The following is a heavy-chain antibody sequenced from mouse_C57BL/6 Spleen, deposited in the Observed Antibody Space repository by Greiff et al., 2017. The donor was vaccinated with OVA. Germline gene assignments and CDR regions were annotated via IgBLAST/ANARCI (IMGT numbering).Heavy chain of an antibody. J-gene: IGHJ1*03. CDR1: GYTFTDYE. CDR3: TRSTSYYYGSSHWYFDV. Sequence: QVQLQQSGAELVRPGASVTLSCKASGYTFTDYEMHWVKQTPVHGLEWIGAIDPETGGTAYNQKFKGKAILTADKSSSTAYMELRSLTSEDSAVYYCTRSTSYYYGSSHWYFDVWGTGTTVTVSS. D-gene: IGHD1-1*01. CDR2: IDPETGGT. V-gene: IGHV1-15*01.